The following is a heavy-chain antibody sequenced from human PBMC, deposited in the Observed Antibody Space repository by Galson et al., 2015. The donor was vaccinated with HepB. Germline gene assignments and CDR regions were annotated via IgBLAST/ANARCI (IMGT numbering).Heavy chain of an antibody. D-gene: IGHD3-22*01. V-gene: IGHV1-18*04. Sequence: SVKVSCKASGYTFTTYGILWVRQAPVQGLEWMGWISVHNGNTNYAQKVQGRVTMIRDTSTNTAYMELRSLRSDDTAVYYCASTQYYFDSTGYNYYFDYWGQGTLVTVSP. J-gene: IGHJ4*02. CDR2: ISVHNGNT. CDR3: ASTQYYFDSTGYNYYFDY. CDR1: GYTFTTYG.